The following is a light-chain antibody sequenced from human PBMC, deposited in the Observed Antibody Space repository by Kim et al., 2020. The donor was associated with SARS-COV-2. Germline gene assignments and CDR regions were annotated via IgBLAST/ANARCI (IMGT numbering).Light chain of an antibody. CDR2: EVN. J-gene: IGLJ2*01. V-gene: IGLV2-8*01. CDR1: SSDIGGYNF. CDR3: SSYAGRQNLV. Sequence: GQAVTIACTGTSSDIGGYNFVAGDQQHPGKAPKVMIYEVNKRPSGVPDRFSGSKSGNTASLTVSGLQAEDEADYYCSSYAGRQNLVFGGGTQLTVL.